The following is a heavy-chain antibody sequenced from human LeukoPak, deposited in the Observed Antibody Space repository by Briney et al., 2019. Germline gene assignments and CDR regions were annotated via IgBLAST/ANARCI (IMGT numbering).Heavy chain of an antibody. CDR1: GFTFTSYS. V-gene: IGHV3-21*01. Sequence: GGSLRLSSAVSGFTFTSYSMSGVRQAPGKGLEWVSSISSSSSYIYYADSVKGRFTISRDNAKNSLYLQMNSLRAEDTAVYYCARDFVIAAPGDYLDHLGQGTLVTVSS. CDR3: ARDFVIAAPGDYLDH. D-gene: IGHD6-13*01. CDR2: ISSSSSYI. J-gene: IGHJ4*02.